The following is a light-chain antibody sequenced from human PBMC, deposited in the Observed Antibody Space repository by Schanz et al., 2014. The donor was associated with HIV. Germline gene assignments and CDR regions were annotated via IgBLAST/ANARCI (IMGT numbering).Light chain of an antibody. Sequence: QSALTQPASVSGSPGQSITISCTGTSADVGAYNFVSWYQQHPGKAPKVIIYDVSVRPSGVSNRFSGYKSGDTASLTISGLQAEDEADYYCSSYAGTSTYVFGAGTKLTVL. J-gene: IGLJ1*01. V-gene: IGLV2-14*03. CDR2: DVS. CDR1: SADVGAYNF. CDR3: SSYAGTSTYV.